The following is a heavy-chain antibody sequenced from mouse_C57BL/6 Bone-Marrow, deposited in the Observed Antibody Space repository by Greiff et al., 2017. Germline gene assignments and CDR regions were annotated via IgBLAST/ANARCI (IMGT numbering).Heavy chain of an antibody. V-gene: IGHV1-55*01. D-gene: IGHD1-1*01. Sequence: QVQLQQPGAELVKPGASVKMSCKASGYTFTSYWITWVKQRPGQGLEWIGDIYPGSGSTNYNEKFKSKATLTVDKSSSTAYMQLSSLTSEDSAVYYCAIDGSSSYYAMDYWGQGTSVTVSS. CDR1: GYTFTSYW. CDR3: AIDGSSSYYAMDY. CDR2: IYPGSGST. J-gene: IGHJ4*01.